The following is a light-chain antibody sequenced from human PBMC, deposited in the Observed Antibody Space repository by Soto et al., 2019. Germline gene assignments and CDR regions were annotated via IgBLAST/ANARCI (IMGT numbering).Light chain of an antibody. J-gene: IGKJ2*01. Sequence: DIQMTQSPSSLSASVGDRVTITCRASQNIRNYLNWYQQRPGKTPNLLVYAASNLRSGVPSRFSGSGPGTDFTLTISSLQPEDFGTYYCQQIHSTSSYTFGQGSRVDVK. V-gene: IGKV1-39*01. CDR1: QNIRNY. CDR2: AAS. CDR3: QQIHSTSSYT.